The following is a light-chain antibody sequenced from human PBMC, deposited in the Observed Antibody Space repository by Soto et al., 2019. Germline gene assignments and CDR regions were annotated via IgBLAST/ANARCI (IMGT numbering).Light chain of an antibody. Sequence: EIVLTQSPGTLSLSPGERATLSCRASQSVTSSNVAWYQQKPGQAPRLLIFGASSSATGIPDMFSGSGSGTDFTLTISRLEPEDFAVYYCQQYGNLPRSFGQGTRLEIK. CDR1: QSVTSSN. CDR2: GAS. V-gene: IGKV3-20*01. J-gene: IGKJ5*01. CDR3: QQYGNLPRS.